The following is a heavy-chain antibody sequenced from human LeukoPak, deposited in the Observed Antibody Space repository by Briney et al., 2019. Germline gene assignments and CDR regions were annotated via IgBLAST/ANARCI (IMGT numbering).Heavy chain of an antibody. CDR1: GYTLTSYD. Sequence: ASVKVSCKACGYTLTSYDINWVRQATGQGLEWMGWMNPNSGNTGYAQKFQGRVTMTRNTSISTSYMELSSLRSEDTAVYYCARSSVGSGWHGMGYWGQGTLVSVSS. CDR3: ARSSVGSGWHGMGY. CDR2: MNPNSGNT. D-gene: IGHD6-19*01. J-gene: IGHJ4*02. V-gene: IGHV1-8*01.